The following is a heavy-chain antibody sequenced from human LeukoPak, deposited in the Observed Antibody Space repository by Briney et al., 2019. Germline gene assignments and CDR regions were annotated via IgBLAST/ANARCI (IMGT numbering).Heavy chain of an antibody. CDR3: ARDRLYYYDSSGYSDY. D-gene: IGHD3-22*01. CDR2: ISAYNGNT. V-gene: IGHV1-18*01. Sequence: ASVKVSCKASGYTFTSYGICWVRQAPGQGLEWMGWISAYNGNTNYAQKLQGRVTMTTDTSTSTAYMELRSLRSDDTAVYYCARDRLYYYDSSGYSDYWGQGTLVTVSS. CDR1: GYTFTSYG. J-gene: IGHJ4*02.